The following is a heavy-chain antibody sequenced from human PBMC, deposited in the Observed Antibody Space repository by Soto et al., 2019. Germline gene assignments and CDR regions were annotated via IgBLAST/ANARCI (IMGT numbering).Heavy chain of an antibody. CDR2: ISYNGGRT. CDR3: VKGPSQGSSVFGPLDF. D-gene: IGHD3-3*01. J-gene: IGHJ4*02. V-gene: IGHV3-64D*06. CDR1: TFTFSASA. Sequence: GGSLRLSGSASTFTFSASAMYWVRQAPGKGLEYVSVISYNGGRTYYADSVKGRFTISRDNSKNTVFLQMSSLRGEDTAVYYCVKGPSQGSSVFGPLDFWGQGTLVTVSS.